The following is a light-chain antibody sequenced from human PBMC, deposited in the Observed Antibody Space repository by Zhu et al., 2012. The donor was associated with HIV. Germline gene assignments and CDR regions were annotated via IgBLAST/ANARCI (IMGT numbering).Light chain of an antibody. CDR3: LQDYTYPPT. V-gene: IGKV1-6*01. J-gene: IGKJ1*01. Sequence: AIQMTQSPSSLSASVGDRVTITCRASQDIRHHLGWYQQRPGRAPKLLIYAASGLQSEVPSRFDDGGSGTDFSLTITGLQPEDFATYYCLQDYTYPPTFGPGTRVEIK. CDR1: QDIRHH. CDR2: AAS.